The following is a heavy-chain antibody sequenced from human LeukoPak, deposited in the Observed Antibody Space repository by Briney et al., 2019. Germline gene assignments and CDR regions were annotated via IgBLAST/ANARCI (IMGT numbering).Heavy chain of an antibody. D-gene: IGHD2-15*01. CDR2: IFGSGAAT. Sequence: GGSLRLSCAASGFTFSNNAMTRVRQAPGKGLEWVSTIFGSGAATYYADSVKGRFTISRDISENTLYLQMNSLRAEDTAVYYCSGSRGGSFYSSLGYWGQGTLVIVSS. J-gene: IGHJ4*02. CDR3: SGSRGGSFYSSLGY. CDR1: GFTFSNNA. V-gene: IGHV3-23*01.